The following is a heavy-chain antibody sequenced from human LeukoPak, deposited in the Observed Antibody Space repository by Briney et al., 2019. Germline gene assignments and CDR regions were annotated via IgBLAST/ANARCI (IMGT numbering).Heavy chain of an antibody. CDR2: IRSKAYGGTT. CDR1: GFTFGDYA. Sequence: PGGSLRLSCTSSGFTFGDYAMSWVRQAPGKGLEWVGFIRSKAYGGTTEYAASVKGRFSISRDDSKSIAYLQMNSLKTEDTAVYYCTRGVVRHFDWLHWGQGTLVTVSS. V-gene: IGHV3-49*04. D-gene: IGHD3-9*01. CDR3: TRGVVRHFDWLH. J-gene: IGHJ4*02.